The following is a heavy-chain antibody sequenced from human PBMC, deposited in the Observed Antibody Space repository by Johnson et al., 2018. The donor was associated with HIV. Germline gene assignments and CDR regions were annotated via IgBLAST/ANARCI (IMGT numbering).Heavy chain of an antibody. D-gene: IGHD3/OR15-3a*01. CDR3: ARDGRGLDAFDI. V-gene: IGHV3-NL1*01. Sequence: QVQLVESGGGLVQPGGSLRLSCAASGFTFSSYGMHWVRQAPGKGLEWVSVIYGGGSTYYADSVKGRFTISRDNSKNTLYLQMNSLRAEDTAVYYCARDGRGLDAFDIWGQGTMVTVSS. CDR1: GFTFSSYG. J-gene: IGHJ3*02. CDR2: IYGGGST.